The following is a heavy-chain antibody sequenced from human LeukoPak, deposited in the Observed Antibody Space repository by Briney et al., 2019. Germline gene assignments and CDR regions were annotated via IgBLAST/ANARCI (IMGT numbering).Heavy chain of an antibody. Sequence: SETLSLTCTVSGGSISSSSYYWGWIRQPPGKGLEWIGSIYYSGSTYYNPSLKSRVTISVDTSKNQFSLKLSSVTAADTAVYYCARLVSYDSSGYYPHFDYWGQGTLVTVSS. V-gene: IGHV4-39*01. CDR1: GGSISSSSYY. CDR2: IYYSGST. J-gene: IGHJ4*02. D-gene: IGHD3-22*01. CDR3: ARLVSYDSSGYYPHFDY.